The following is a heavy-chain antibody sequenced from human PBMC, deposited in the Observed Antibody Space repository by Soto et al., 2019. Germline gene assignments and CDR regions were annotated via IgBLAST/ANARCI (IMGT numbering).Heavy chain of an antibody. Sequence: QVHLQQWGAGLLKPSETLSLTCRVYGVSFSAYYWSWIRQPPGEGLEWIGEINHSGSTNYNPSLTSRVTISIDPSKNQFSLMLTSVTAADTAVYYCARSVAGPDYWGQGTLVTVSS. CDR1: GVSFSAYY. D-gene: IGHD6-19*01. J-gene: IGHJ4*02. V-gene: IGHV4-34*01. CDR3: ARSVAGPDY. CDR2: INHSGST.